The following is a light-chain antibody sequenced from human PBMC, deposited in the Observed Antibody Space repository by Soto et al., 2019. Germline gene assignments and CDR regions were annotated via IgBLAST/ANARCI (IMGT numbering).Light chain of an antibody. Sequence: DIQMTQSPSSLSASVGDRVTITCRASQGISNYVAWYQQKPGKVPKLLIYTASILQSGVPSRFSGSGSGTDFPLTISSLQTEDVATYYCQEYNSGPRTFGPGNKVDIK. J-gene: IGKJ3*01. CDR2: TAS. V-gene: IGKV1-27*01. CDR3: QEYNSGPRT. CDR1: QGISNY.